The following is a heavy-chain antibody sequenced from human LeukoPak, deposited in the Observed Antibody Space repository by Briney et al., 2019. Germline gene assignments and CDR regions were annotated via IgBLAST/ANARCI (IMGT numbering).Heavy chain of an antibody. CDR1: GYTFTSYY. V-gene: IGHV1-46*01. Sequence: GASVKVSCKASGYTFTSYYMHWVRQAPGQGLEWMGIINPSGGSTSYAQKFKGRVTMTRDTSTSKVYMEPSSLRSEDTAVYYCARDRFWSAPYMGSGYDAFDIWGQGTMVTVSS. D-gene: IGHD3-3*01. CDR2: INPSGGST. J-gene: IGHJ3*02. CDR3: ARDRFWSAPYMGSGYDAFDI.